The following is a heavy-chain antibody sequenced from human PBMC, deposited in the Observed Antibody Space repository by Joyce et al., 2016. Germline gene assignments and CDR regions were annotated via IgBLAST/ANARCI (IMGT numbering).Heavy chain of an antibody. CDR1: GFSFSGYW. J-gene: IGHJ5*02. CDR3: VRGISARPGGPNWFDP. D-gene: IGHD6-6*01. V-gene: IGHV3-74*01. CDR2: INTGGSRT. Sequence: EVQLVESGGGLVQPGGSLRLSCAASGFSFSGYWIHWVRQAPGKGLVWVSRINTGGSRTRFADSVKGRFTSARDNAKNTLYLQMNSLRAEDTAVYYCVRGISARPGGPNWFDPWGQGTLVTVSS.